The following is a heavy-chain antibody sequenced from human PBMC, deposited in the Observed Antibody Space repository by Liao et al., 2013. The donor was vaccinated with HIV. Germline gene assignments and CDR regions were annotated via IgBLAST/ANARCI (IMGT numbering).Heavy chain of an antibody. Sequence: QVQLQESGPGLVKPSETLTLTCTVSGGSISGYSWSWIRQPAGKGLAWIGRMYSSGSTNYSPSLKSRVTLSVDTSKNHFSLNLTSVTAADTAVYYCARVDRYYFDSWGQGTLVTVSS. J-gene: IGHJ4*02. CDR1: GGSISGYS. CDR3: ARVDRYYFDS. D-gene: IGHD3/OR15-3a*01. CDR2: MYSSGST. V-gene: IGHV4-4*07.